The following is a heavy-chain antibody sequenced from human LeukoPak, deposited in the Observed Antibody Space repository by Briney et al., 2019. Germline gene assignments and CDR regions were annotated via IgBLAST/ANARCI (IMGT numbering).Heavy chain of an antibody. CDR1: GGSISSYY. D-gene: IGHD3-10*01. Sequence: SETLSLTYTVSGGSISSYYWSWIRQPPGKGLEWIGEINHSGSTNYNPSLKSRVTISVDTSKNQFSLKLSSVTATDTAVYYCARGRITMVRGTRYNWFDPWGQGTLVTVSS. CDR3: ARGRITMVRGTRYNWFDP. V-gene: IGHV4-34*01. J-gene: IGHJ5*02. CDR2: INHSGST.